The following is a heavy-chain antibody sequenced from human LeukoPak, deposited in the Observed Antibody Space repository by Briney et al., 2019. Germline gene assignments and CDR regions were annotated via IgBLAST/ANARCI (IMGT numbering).Heavy chain of an antibody. CDR1: GESFGDHY. CDR3: ARGPTIRFLEWLGYYYMDV. J-gene: IGHJ6*03. V-gene: IGHV4-34*01. CDR2: INHSGST. Sequence: SETLSLTCTVYGESFGDHYWTWMRQPPGKGLEWIGEINHSGSTNYNPSLKSRVTISVDTSKNQFSLNVTSVIAADTAVYYCARGPTIRFLEWLGYYYMDVWGKGTTVTVSS. D-gene: IGHD3-3*01.